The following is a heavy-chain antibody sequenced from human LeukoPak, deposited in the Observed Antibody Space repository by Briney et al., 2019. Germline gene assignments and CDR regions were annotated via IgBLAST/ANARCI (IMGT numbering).Heavy chain of an antibody. V-gene: IGHV4-4*07. D-gene: IGHD2-15*01. CDR3: ARGRGYCSDGSCYSPGVYFDY. CDR2: TYVSGSL. CDR1: GGSISPFY. Sequence: PSETLSLTCTVSGGSISPFYWSWIRQPAGKGLEWIGRTYVSGSLSYNPSLKSRVTISVDTSKNQFSLKLRSVTAADTAVYYCARGRGYCSDGSCYSPGVYFDYWGQGTLVTVSS. J-gene: IGHJ4*02.